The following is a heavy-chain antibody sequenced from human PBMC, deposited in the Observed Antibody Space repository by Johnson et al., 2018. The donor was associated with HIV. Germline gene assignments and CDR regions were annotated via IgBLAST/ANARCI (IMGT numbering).Heavy chain of an antibody. V-gene: IGHV3-11*01. J-gene: IGHJ3*01. Sequence: QMLLVESGGGLVKPGGSLRLSCAASGFTFSDYYMIWIRQAPGKGLEWLSYITSSGTSSYYADSVKGRLTISRDNAKNSLYLQMNSLKTEDTAVYYCTTDRRAVGYYYDSSGYYSRSFDFWGQGTMVTVSS. CDR1: GFTFSDYY. D-gene: IGHD3-22*01. CDR3: TTDRRAVGYYYDSSGYYSRSFDF. CDR2: ITSSGTSS.